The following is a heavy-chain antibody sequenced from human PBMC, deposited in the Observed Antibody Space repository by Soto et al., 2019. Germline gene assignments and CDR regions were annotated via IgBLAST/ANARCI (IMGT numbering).Heavy chain of an antibody. V-gene: IGHV4-59*12. CDR2: IYYGGSI. CDR1: GDSISSYY. J-gene: IGHJ6*02. CDR3: ARVSGIYYYGMDV. D-gene: IGHD3-10*01. Sequence: PSETLSLTCTVSGDSISSYYWTWIRQPPGKGLEWIAFIYYGGSINYNPSLKSRVAISVDTSKNQFSLKLSSVTAADTAVYYCARVSGIYYYGMDVWGQGTTVTVSS.